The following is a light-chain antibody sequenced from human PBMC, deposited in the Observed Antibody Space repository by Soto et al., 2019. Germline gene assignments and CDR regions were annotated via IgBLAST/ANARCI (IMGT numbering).Light chain of an antibody. CDR1: SSDVGGYNY. V-gene: IGLV2-8*01. CDR3: SSYAGSNVI. J-gene: IGLJ2*01. CDR2: EVS. Sequence: QSALTQPPSASGSPGQSVTISCTGTSSDVGGYNYVSWYQQRPGRAPKLMIYEVSKRPSGVPDRFSGSKSGNTASLTVSGLQAEDEADYYCSSYAGSNVIFGGGTKLTVL.